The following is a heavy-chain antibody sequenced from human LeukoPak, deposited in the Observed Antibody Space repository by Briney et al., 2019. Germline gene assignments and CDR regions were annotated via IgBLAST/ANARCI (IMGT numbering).Heavy chain of an antibody. Sequence: GGSLRLSCAVSGFTISSYVMHWVRRTPGKGLVWVSRISHDGIISHADSVKGRFTISRDNAKNTLILQMNSLRVEDTAVYYCARDWVYKIDYWGRGTLVTVSS. CDR2: ISHDGII. J-gene: IGHJ4*02. D-gene: IGHD5-24*01. CDR1: GFTISSYV. V-gene: IGHV3-74*01. CDR3: ARDWVYKIDY.